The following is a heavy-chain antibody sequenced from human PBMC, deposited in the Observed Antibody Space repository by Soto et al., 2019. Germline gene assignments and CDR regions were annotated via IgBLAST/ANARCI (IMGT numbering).Heavy chain of an antibody. CDR3: ARETFKYYYYGMDV. V-gene: IGHV3-30-3*01. D-gene: IGHD3-16*01. J-gene: IGHJ6*02. CDR2: ISYDGSNK. CDR1: GFTFSSYA. Sequence: QVQLVESGGGVVQPGRSLRLSCAASGFTFSSYAMHWVRQAPGKGLEWVAVISYDGSNKYYADSVKGRFTISRDNSKNTLYLQMNSLRDEDTAVYYCARETFKYYYYGMDVWGQGTTVTVSS.